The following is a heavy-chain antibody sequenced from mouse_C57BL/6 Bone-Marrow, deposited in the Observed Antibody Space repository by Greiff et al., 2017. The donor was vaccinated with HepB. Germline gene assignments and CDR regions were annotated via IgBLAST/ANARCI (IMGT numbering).Heavy chain of an antibody. CDR1: GFTFSSYG. J-gene: IGHJ4*01. D-gene: IGHD1-1*01. V-gene: IGHV5-6*01. CDR3: ARQGTTVVATDAMDY. CDR2: ISSGGSYT. Sequence: EVMLVESGGDLVKPGGSLKLSCAASGFTFSSYGMSWVRQTPDKRLEWVATISSGGSYTYYPDSVKGRFTISRDNAKNTLYLQMSSLKSEDTAMYYCARQGTTVVATDAMDYWGQGTSVTVSS.